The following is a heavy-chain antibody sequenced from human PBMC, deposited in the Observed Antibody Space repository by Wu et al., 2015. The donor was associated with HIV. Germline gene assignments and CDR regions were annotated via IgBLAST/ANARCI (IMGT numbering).Heavy chain of an antibody. J-gene: IGHJ5*02. CDR2: INPGIGST. D-gene: IGHD3-9*01. CDR1: GYAFTSYY. CDR3: AREKYYDILTGYYRGNWFDP. Sequence: QVQLVQSGAEMKKPGASVNISCEASGYAFTSYYIHWVRQAPGQGLEWLGLINPGIGSTYYAEKFQGRVTMTRDTSTSTAYMELRSLRSDDTAVYYCAREKYYDILTGYYRGNWFDPWGQGTLVTVSS. V-gene: IGHV1-46*01.